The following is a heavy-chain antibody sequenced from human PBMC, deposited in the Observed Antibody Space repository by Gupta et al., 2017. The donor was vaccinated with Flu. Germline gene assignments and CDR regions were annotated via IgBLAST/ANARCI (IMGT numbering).Heavy chain of an antibody. V-gene: IGHV3-23*01. CDR3: AKDAVDGPGGYYYYMDV. J-gene: IGHJ6*03. D-gene: IGHD2-15*01. CDR1: GFSFSSCA. CDR2: LSGSGGST. Sequence: EVQLLESGGGLVQPGGSLSLSCAVSGFSFSSCARSWVRQAPGQGLQWVQALSGSGGSTYYADSVKVRFTISRDNSKHTLYLQMNSLRAEDTAVYYCAKDAVDGPGGYYYYMDVWGKGTTVTVSS.